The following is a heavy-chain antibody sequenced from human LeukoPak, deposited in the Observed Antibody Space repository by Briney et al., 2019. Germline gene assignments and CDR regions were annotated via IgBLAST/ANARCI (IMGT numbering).Heavy chain of an antibody. CDR1: GYTFTSYR. CDR2: INAYNGNP. J-gene: IGHJ6*03. CDR3: ARGRVYYDSSGYYYHYYYMDV. D-gene: IGHD3-22*01. V-gene: IGHV1-18*01. Sequence: ASVKVSFKASGYTFTSYRFSWVRQAPPQGLDWVGWINAYNGNPNKSQKLKGKVNMTTDTSTSTAYMELRSLRSDDTAVYYCARGRVYYDSSGYYYHYYYMDVWGKGTTVTISS.